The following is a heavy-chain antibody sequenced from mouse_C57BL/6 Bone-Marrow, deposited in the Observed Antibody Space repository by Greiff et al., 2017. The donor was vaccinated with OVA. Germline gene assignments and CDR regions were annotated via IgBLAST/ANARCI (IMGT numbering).Heavy chain of an antibody. J-gene: IGHJ3*01. D-gene: IGHD1-1*01. V-gene: IGHV1-19*01. CDR3: ARDYYGPDAY. Sequence: VQLQQSGPVLVKPGASVKMSCKASGYTFTDYYMNWVKQSHGKSLEWIGVINPYNGGTSYNQKFKGKATLTVDKSSSTAYMELNSLTSEDSAVYYCARDYYGPDAYWGQGTLVTVSA. CDR1: GYTFTDYY. CDR2: INPYNGGT.